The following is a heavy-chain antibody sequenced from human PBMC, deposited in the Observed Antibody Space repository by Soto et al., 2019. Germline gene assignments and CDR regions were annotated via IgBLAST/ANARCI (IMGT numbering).Heavy chain of an antibody. Sequence: KPSETLSLTCAVYGGSVNGYYWNWIRQPPGKGLEWIGEINHTGGTHYNPSLKSRVTMSVDTSKNQFSLRLSSVTAADTAIYYEGTRITVFGLPIPPFDPWGKGTQVTVPS. D-gene: IGHD3-3*01. V-gene: IGHV4-34*01. CDR3: GTRITVFGLPIPPFDP. CDR1: GGSVNGYY. J-gene: IGHJ5*02. CDR2: INHTGGT.